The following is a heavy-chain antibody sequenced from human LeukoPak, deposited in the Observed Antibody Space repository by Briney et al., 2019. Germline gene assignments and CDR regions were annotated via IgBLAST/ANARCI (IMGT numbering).Heavy chain of an antibody. CDR1: GYTFTSYD. J-gene: IGHJ6*02. CDR3: ARTKYEMVWFGEIDYYYGMDV. CDR2: MNPNSGNT. D-gene: IGHD3-10*01. V-gene: IGHV1-8*01. Sequence: SVKVSCKASGYTFTSYDINWVRQATGQGLEWMGWMNPNSGNTGYAQKFQGRVTMTRNTSISTAYVELSSLRSEDTAVYYCARTKYEMVWFGEIDYYYGMDVWGQGTTVTVSS.